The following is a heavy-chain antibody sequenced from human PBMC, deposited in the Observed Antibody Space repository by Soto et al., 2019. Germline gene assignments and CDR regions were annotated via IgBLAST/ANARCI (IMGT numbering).Heavy chain of an antibody. J-gene: IGHJ6*02. D-gene: IGHD3-10*01. V-gene: IGHV3-9*01. CDR3: AKDGSGSTMYYNYYMDI. Sequence: GGSLRLSCAASGFTFDDYAMHWVRQAPGKGLEWVSGISWNSGSIGYADSVKGRFTISRVNAKNSLYLQMNSLRAEDTALYHSAKDGSGSTMYYNYYMDIVCQETTLTVSS. CDR2: ISWNSGSI. CDR1: GFTFDDYA.